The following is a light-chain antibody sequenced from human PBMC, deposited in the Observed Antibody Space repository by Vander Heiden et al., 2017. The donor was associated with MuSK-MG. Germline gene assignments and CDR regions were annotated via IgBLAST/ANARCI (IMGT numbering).Light chain of an antibody. CDR3: QQDDNLPYT. CDR2: YAS. CDR1: QDISNY. Sequence: IQMTQSPSSLSASVGDRVTITCQASQDISNYLNWYQQKPGKAPKLLIYYASNLETGVPSRFSGSGSGTDFTFTISSLQPEDIATYYCQQDDNLPYTFGQGTKLEIK. J-gene: IGKJ2*01. V-gene: IGKV1-33*01.